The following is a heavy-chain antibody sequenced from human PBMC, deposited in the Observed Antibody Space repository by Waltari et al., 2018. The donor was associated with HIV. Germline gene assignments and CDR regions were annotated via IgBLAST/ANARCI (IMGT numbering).Heavy chain of an antibody. CDR2: IQYGGNT. CDR3: ARRGNYRAAEYNYFGP. CDR1: GGLFRRSDYY. D-gene: IGHD1-7*01. J-gene: IGHJ5*02. V-gene: IGHV4-39*01. Sequence: QLQLQESGPGVVKPLETLSLTCTVSGGLFRRSDYYWDWIRQSPGKGLEWIGNIQYGGNTIYNPSLESRVSMSIDTSRGQFSLTLKDVTAADTAVYFCARRGNYRAAEYNYFGPWGQGIQVIVSS.